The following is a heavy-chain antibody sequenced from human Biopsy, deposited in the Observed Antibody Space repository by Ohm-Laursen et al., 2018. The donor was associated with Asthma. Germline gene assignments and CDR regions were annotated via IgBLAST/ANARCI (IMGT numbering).Heavy chain of an antibody. CDR1: GFTFSSYG. CDR2: ISYDGSNK. V-gene: IGHV3-30*03. D-gene: IGHD3-3*01. CDR3: ASQSSGPDFWSGYYYFDY. Sequence: SLKLSCAASGFTFSSYGMHWVRQAPGKGMEWVAVISYDGSNKYYADSVKGRFTISRDNSKNTLYLQMNSLRAEDTAVYYCASQSSGPDFWSGYYYFDYWGQGTLVTVSS. J-gene: IGHJ4*02.